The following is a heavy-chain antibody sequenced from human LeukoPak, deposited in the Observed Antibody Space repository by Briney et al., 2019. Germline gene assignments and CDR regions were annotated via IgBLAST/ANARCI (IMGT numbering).Heavy chain of an antibody. J-gene: IGHJ4*02. CDR2: IIPVFGTA. CDR1: GGTFSSYA. Sequence: SVKVSCKASGGTFSSYAINWVRQAPGQGLEWMGGIIPVFGTANYAQKFQGRVTITADESTGTAYMELRSLSSADTAVYSRARSASGSSAWYYWGQGTLVTVSS. CDR3: ARSASGSSAWYY. D-gene: IGHD6-13*01. V-gene: IGHV1-69*13.